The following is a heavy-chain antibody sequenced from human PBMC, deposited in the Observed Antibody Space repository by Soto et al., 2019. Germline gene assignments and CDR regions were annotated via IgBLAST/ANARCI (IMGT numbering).Heavy chain of an antibody. CDR2: IYWDDDK. D-gene: IGHD3-16*01. CDR1: GFSLTTRGVG. CDR3: AHIPNYYQYDWFDP. Sequence: QITLKESGPTLVKPTQTLTLTCTFSGFSLTTRGVGVGWIRQPPGKALECLALIYWDDDKRYSPSLQSRLSIXXXTXXNQVVLTMTNVDPLDTATYYCAHIPNYYQYDWFDPWGQGTLVSVSS. V-gene: IGHV2-5*02. J-gene: IGHJ5*02.